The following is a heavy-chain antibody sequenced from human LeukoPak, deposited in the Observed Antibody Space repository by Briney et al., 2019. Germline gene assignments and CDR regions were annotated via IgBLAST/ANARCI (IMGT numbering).Heavy chain of an antibody. CDR1: GVSISSYY. V-gene: IGHV4-4*07. CDR2: IYTSGST. D-gene: IGHD3-3*01. J-gene: IGHJ6*01. CDR3: AREAHYDFWSGSSHGGVDV. Sequence: SETLSLTCTVSGVSISSYYWSWIRQPAGKGLEWIGRIYTSGSTNYNPSLKSRVTMSVDTSKNQYSLTLSSVTAADTAVYYCAREAHYDFWSGSSHGGVDVWGQGTTVTVSS.